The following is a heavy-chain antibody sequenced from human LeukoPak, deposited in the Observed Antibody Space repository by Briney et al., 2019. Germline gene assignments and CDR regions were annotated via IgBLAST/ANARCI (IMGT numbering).Heavy chain of an antibody. CDR2: ISSSSSYT. D-gene: IGHD6-13*01. J-gene: IGHJ4*02. V-gene: IGHV3-11*05. CDR3: AREADSGIAAAGTDY. CDR1: GFTFSDYY. Sequence: GGSLRLSCAASGFTFSDYYMSWIRQAPGKGLEWVSYISSSSSYTNYADSVKGRFTISRDNAKNSLYLQMNSLRAEDTAVYYCAREADSGIAAAGTDYWGQGTLVTVSS.